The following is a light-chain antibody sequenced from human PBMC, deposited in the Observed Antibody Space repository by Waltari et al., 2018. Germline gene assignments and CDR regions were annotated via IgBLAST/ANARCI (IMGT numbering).Light chain of an antibody. V-gene: IGLV1-44*01. CDR2: TNN. CDR1: PSNIGSNT. J-gene: IGLJ3*02. CDR3: AAWDDSLIWV. Sequence: QSVLTQPPSASGTPGPRVTIPCSGSPSNIGSNTVNWYRQHPGTAPKLLIYTNNQRPSGVPVRFSGSKSGTSASLAISGLQSEDEADYYCAAWDDSLIWVFGGGTKLTVL.